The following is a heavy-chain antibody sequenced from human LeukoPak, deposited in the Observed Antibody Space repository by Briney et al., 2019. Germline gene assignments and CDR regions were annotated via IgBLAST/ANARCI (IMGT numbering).Heavy chain of an antibody. V-gene: IGHV1-46*01. D-gene: IGHD6-19*01. CDR3: ARDNAGYSSDHYYGMDV. Sequence: ASVKVSCKASGYTFTSYYMHWVRQAPGEGLEWMGIINPSGGSTSYAQKFQGRVTMTRDTSTSTVYMELSSLRSEDTAAYYCARDNAGYSSDHYYGMDVWGQGTTVTVSS. CDR2: INPSGGST. CDR1: GYTFTSYY. J-gene: IGHJ6*02.